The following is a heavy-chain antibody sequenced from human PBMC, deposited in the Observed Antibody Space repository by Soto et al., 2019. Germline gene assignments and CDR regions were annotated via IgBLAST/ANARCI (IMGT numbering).Heavy chain of an antibody. D-gene: IGHD4-4*01. V-gene: IGHV1-69*13. CDR3: ARGVEMATVGTGVFDY. J-gene: IGHJ4*02. CDR2: IIPIFGTA. CDR1: GGTFSSYA. Sequence: SVKVACKASGGTFSSYAISWVRQAPGQGLEWMGGIIPIFGTANYAQKFQGRVTITADESTSTAYMELSSLRSEDTAVYYCARGVEMATVGTGVFDYWGQGTLVTVSS.